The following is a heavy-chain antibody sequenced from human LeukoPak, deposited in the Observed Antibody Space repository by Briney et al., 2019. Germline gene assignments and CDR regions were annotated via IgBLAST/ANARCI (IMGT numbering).Heavy chain of an antibody. J-gene: IGHJ4*02. Sequence: KPSETLSLTCTVSGGSISSSSYYWGWIRQPPGKGLEWIGSIYYSGSTYYNPSLKSRVTISVDTSKNQFSLKLSSVTAADTAVYYCARDVVLGGNRKGGFDYWGQGTLVTVSS. D-gene: IGHD4-23*01. CDR2: IYYSGST. CDR3: ARDVVLGGNRKGGFDY. V-gene: IGHV4-39*07. CDR1: GGSISSSSYY.